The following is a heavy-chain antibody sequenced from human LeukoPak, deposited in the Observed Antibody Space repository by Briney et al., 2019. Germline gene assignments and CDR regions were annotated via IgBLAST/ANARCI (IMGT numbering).Heavy chain of an antibody. CDR2: ISYDGSNK. V-gene: IGHV3-30*04. Sequence: GRSLRLSCAASGFTFSSYAMHWVRQAPGKGLEWVAVISYDGSNKYYADSVKGRFTISRDNSKNTLYLQMNSLRAEDTAVYYCARLSLVVVAEDYYGMDVWGQGTTVTVSS. D-gene: IGHD2-15*01. J-gene: IGHJ6*02. CDR1: GFTFSSYA. CDR3: ARLSLVVVAEDYYGMDV.